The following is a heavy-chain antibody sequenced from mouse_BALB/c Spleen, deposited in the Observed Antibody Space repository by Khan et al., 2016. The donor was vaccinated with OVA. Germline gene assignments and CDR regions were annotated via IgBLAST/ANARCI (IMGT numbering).Heavy chain of an antibody. D-gene: IGHD4-1*01. J-gene: IGHJ3*01. CDR2: ISSGADYT. CDR1: GFTFSAYS. CDR3: ASHLTGSFAY. V-gene: IGHV5-6*01. Sequence: EVQLQESGGDLVKPGGSLKLSCAASGFTFSAYSMSWVRQTPDKRLEWVATISSGADYTYYPDGVTGRFTISRDNAKNTLYLQMSSLKSEDTAMYYCASHLTGSFAYWGQGTLVTVSA.